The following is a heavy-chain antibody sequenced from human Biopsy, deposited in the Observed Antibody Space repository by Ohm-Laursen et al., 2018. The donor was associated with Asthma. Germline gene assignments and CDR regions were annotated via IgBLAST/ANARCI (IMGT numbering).Heavy chain of an antibody. CDR2: HDHEEGGT. CDR1: GYSLTDLS. CDR3: ASDFPKDYVRYNFQF. D-gene: IGHD4-17*01. Sequence: EASVKVSCKTSGYSLTDLSMHWVRQAPGQGLEWMGGHDHEEGGTVNARRFQGRVTMTEDTSTVTAYMELSSLSSDDTAVYYCASDFPKDYVRYNFQFWGQGTLVTVSS. V-gene: IGHV1-24*01. J-gene: IGHJ4*02.